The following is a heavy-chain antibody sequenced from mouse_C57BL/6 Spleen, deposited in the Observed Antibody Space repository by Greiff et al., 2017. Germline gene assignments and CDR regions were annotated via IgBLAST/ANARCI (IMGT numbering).Heavy chain of an antibody. V-gene: IGHV1-47*01. J-gene: IGHJ4*01. CDR1: GYTFTTYP. CDR3: ARGDYYGSSPYYAMDY. CDR2: FHPYNDDT. D-gene: IGHD1-1*01. Sequence: QVQLQQSGAELEKPGASVKMSCKASGYTFTTYPIEWMKQNHGKSLEWIGNFHPYNDDTKYNEKFKGKATLTVEKSSSTVYLELSRLTSDDSAVYYCARGDYYGSSPYYAMDYWGQGTSVTVSS.